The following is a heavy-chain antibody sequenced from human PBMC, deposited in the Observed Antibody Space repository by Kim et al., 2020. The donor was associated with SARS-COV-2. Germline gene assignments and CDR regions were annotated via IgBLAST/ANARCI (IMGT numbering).Heavy chain of an antibody. Sequence: SETLSLTCTVSGGSISSGDYYWSLIRQPPGKGLEWIGYIYYTGRSHYNPSLNSRVTISIDTSKNQSSLQLSSVTAADTAVYYCASGPPIGGGDCYSNWGQRTLGTVSS. CDR1: GGSISSGDYY. J-gene: IGHJ4*02. CDR2: IYYTGRS. V-gene: IGHV4-30-4*08. CDR3: ASGPPIGGGDCYSN. D-gene: IGHD2-21*02.